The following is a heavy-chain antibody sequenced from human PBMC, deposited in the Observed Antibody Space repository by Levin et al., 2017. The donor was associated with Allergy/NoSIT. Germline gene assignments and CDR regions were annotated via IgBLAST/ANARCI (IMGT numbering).Heavy chain of an antibody. J-gene: IGHJ4*02. CDR3: AKEVRVGDLWSSGAFDY. CDR1: GLTFSSYA. Sequence: GGSLRLSCTASGLTFSSYAMTWVRQAPGKGLEWVSTIRGHGDASYYAESVKGRFTVSRDHPGNPLYMQMDSLRVEDTAADYCAKEVRVGDLWSSGAFDYWGQGTLVTVSS. D-gene: IGHD3-10*01. CDR2: IRGHGDAS. V-gene: IGHV3-23*01.